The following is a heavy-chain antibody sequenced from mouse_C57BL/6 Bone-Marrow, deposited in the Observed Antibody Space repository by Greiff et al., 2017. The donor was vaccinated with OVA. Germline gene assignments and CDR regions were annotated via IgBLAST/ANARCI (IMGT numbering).Heavy chain of an antibody. J-gene: IGHJ3*01. V-gene: IGHV5-16*01. CDR2: INYDGSST. Sequence: EVMLVESEGGLVQPGSSMKLSCTASGFTFSDYYMAWVRQVPEKGLEWVANINYDGSSTYYLDSLKSRFIISRDNAKNILYLQMSSLKSEDTATYYCARYEAWFAYWGQGTLVTVSA. CDR3: ARYEAWFAY. D-gene: IGHD2-12*01. CDR1: GFTFSDYY.